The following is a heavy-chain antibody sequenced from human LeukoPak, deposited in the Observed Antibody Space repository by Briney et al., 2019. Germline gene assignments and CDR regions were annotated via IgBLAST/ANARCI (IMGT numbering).Heavy chain of an antibody. CDR2: IFYSGRT. CDR1: GGSISNYY. Sequence: SETLSLTCTVSGGSISNYYWNWIRQPPGKGLEWIGYIFYSGRTNYNPSLKSRVTLSVDTSKNWFSLRLTSVTAADTAVYYCAKSNSYGLVDIWGQGTLVTVSS. J-gene: IGHJ4*02. D-gene: IGHD3-16*02. CDR3: AKSNSYGLVDI. V-gene: IGHV4-59*12.